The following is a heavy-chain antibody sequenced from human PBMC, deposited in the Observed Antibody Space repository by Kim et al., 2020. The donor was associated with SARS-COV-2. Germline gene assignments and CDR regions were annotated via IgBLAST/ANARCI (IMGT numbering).Heavy chain of an antibody. CDR3: ATESLRGYSGYDYLSTFDY. D-gene: IGHD5-12*01. V-gene: IGHV1-3*01. CDR1: GYTFTSYA. CDR2: INAGNGNT. Sequence: ASVKVSCKASGYTFTSYAMHWVRQAPGQRLEWMGWINAGNGNTKYSQKFQGRVTITRDTSASTAYMELSSLRSEDTAVYYCATESLRGYSGYDYLSTFDYWGQGTLVTVSS. J-gene: IGHJ4*02.